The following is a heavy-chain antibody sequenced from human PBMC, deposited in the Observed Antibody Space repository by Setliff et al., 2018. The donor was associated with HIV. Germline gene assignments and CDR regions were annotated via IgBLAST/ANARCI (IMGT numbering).Heavy chain of an antibody. CDR1: GFTFSDYY. V-gene: IGHV3-11*06. J-gene: IGHJ3*01. CDR2: ISTGSDYT. Sequence: GGSLRLSCAASGFTFSDYYMSWIRQAPGKGLEWVSYISTGSDYTNYADSVKGRFTISRDNAKNSLYLRMNSLRVEDSAVYYCAREVLRGGDDAFGLWGRGTVVTVSS. D-gene: IGHD3-10*01. CDR3: AREVLRGGDDAFGL.